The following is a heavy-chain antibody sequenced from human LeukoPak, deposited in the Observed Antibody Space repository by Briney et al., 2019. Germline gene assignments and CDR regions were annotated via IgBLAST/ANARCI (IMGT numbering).Heavy chain of an antibody. Sequence: ASVKVSCKASGYTFTSYGINWVRQAPGQGLEWMGIINPSGGSTSYAQKFQGRVTMTRDMSTSTVYMGLSSLRSEDTAVYYCARAHYYGSGSYFPYYWGQGTLVTVSS. CDR1: GYTFTSYG. CDR2: INPSGGST. V-gene: IGHV1-46*01. J-gene: IGHJ4*02. D-gene: IGHD3-10*01. CDR3: ARAHYYGSGSYFPYY.